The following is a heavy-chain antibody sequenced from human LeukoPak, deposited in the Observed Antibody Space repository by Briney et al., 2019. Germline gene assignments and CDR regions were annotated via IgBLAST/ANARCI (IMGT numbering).Heavy chain of an antibody. J-gene: IGHJ4*02. CDR3: ASFYYDSSGYTPDY. CDR1: GGSVSSGSYY. Sequence: SETLSLTCTVSGGSVSSGSYYWSWIRQPPGKGLEWIGYIYYSGSTNYNPSLKSRVTISVDTSKNQFSLKLSSVTAADTAVYYCASFYYDSSGYTPDYWGQGTLVTASS. V-gene: IGHV4-61*01. CDR2: IYYSGST. D-gene: IGHD3-22*01.